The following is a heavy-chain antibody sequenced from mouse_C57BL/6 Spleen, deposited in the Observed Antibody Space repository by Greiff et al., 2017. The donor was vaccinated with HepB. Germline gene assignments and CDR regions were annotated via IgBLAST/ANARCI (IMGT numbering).Heavy chain of an antibody. CDR1: GYTFTGYC. CDR3: AREGFITTVVATGGFDY. V-gene: IGHV1-9*01. CDR2: ILPGSGST. Sequence: QVQLKESGAELMKPGASVKLSCKATGYTFTGYCIEWVKQRPGHGLEWIGEILPGSGSTNYNEKFKGKATFTADTSSNTAYMQLSSLTTEDSAIYYCAREGFITTVVATGGFDYWGQGTTLTVSS. D-gene: IGHD1-1*01. J-gene: IGHJ2*01.